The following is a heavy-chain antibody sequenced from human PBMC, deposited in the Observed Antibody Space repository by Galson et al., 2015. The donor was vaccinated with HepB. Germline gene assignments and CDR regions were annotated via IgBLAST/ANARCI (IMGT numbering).Heavy chain of an antibody. V-gene: IGHV1-8*01. J-gene: IGHJ6*02. CDR2: MNPNSGNT. CDR3: ARGGYDFWSGYYGGQYGMDV. Sequence: SVKVSCKASGYTFTSYDINWVRQATGQGLEWMGWMNPNSGNTGYAQKFQGRVTMTRNTSISTAYMELSSLRSEDTAVYYCARGGYDFWSGYYGGQYGMDVWGQGTTATVSS. D-gene: IGHD3-3*01. CDR1: GYTFTSYD.